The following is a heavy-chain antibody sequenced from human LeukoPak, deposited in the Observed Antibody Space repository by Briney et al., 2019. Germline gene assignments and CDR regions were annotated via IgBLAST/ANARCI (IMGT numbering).Heavy chain of an antibody. Sequence: SETLSLTCAVYGGSFSGYYWSWIRQPPGKGLEWIGEINHSGSTNYNPSLKSRVTISVDTSKNQFSLKLSSVTAADTAVYYCARLVGYYGSGSLYYYYYMDVWGKGTTVTISS. V-gene: IGHV4-34*01. J-gene: IGHJ6*03. D-gene: IGHD3-10*01. CDR1: GGSFSGYY. CDR2: INHSGST. CDR3: ARLVGYYGSGSLYYYYYMDV.